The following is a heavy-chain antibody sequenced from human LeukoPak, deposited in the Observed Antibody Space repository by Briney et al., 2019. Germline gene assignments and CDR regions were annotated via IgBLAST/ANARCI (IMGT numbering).Heavy chain of an antibody. D-gene: IGHD3-3*01. CDR2: IYYSGST. V-gene: IGHV4-39*01. CDR1: GGSISSSSYS. J-gene: IGHJ6*02. Sequence: SETLSLTCTVSGGSISSSSYSWGWIRQPPGKGLEWIGSIYYSGSTYYNPSLKSRVTISVDTSKNQFSLKLSSVTAADTAVYYCARLHPPAYTIFGVVTPYYYGMDVWGQGTTVTVSS. CDR3: ARLHPPAYTIFGVVTPYYYGMDV.